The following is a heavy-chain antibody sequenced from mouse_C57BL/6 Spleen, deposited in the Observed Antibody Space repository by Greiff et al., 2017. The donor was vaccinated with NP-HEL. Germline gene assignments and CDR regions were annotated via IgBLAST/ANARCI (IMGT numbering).Heavy chain of an antibody. J-gene: IGHJ2*01. CDR1: GYTFTSYW. V-gene: IGHV1-59*01. D-gene: IGHD1-3*01. CDR2: IDPSDSYT. Sequence: QVQLQQPGAELVRPGTSVKLSCKASGYTFTSYWMHWVKQRPGQGLEWIGVIDPSDSYTNYHQKFKGKATLTVDTSSSTAYMQLSSLTSEDSAVCYCARSGSSGYFDYWGQGTTLTVSS. CDR3: ARSGSSGYFDY.